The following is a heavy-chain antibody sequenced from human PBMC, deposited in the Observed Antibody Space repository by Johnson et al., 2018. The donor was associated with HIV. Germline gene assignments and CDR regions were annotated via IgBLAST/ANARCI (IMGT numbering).Heavy chain of an antibody. V-gene: IGHV3-66*01. Sequence: MQLVESGGGLVQPGGSLRLSCAASGFTVSSNYMSWVRQAPGKGLEWVSVIYSGGSTYYADSVKGRFTISRDNSKNTLYLQMNSLRAEDTAVYYCARIDYSNYEEAFDILGQGTMVTVSS. J-gene: IGHJ3*02. D-gene: IGHD4-11*01. CDR3: ARIDYSNYEEAFDI. CDR1: GFTVSSNY. CDR2: IYSGGST.